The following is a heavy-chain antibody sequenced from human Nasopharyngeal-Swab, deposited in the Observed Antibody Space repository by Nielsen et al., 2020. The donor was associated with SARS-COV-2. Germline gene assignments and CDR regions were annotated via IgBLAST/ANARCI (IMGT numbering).Heavy chain of an antibody. CDR2: ISGSGGNT. J-gene: IGHJ6*02. V-gene: IGHV3-23*01. CDR1: GFAFSSFA. D-gene: IGHD2/OR15-2a*01. Sequence: GGSLRLSCAASGFAFSSFAMSWVRQAPGKGLEWVSAISGSGGNTFYADSVTGRFTISRDNSKNTLYLQMNSLRAEDTAVYYCAKAKYMYYYYFGMDVWGQGTTVTVSS. CDR3: AKAKYMYYYYFGMDV.